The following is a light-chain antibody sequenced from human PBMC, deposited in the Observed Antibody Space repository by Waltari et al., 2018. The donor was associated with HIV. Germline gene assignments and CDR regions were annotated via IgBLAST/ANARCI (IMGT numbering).Light chain of an antibody. Sequence: DIQLTQSPSFLSASVGDRVTITCRASQGISHYLAWYQQKAGKAPKLLISAASTVQSGVPSRFSGSGSGTEFTLTSSSLQPEDFGTYYCQQLNSYPRTFGPGTKVDIK. CDR3: QQLNSYPRT. CDR1: QGISHY. V-gene: IGKV1-9*01. J-gene: IGKJ3*01. CDR2: AAS.